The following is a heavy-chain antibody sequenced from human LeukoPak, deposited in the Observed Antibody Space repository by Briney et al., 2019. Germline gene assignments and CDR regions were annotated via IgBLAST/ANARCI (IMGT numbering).Heavy chain of an antibody. J-gene: IGHJ4*02. CDR3: AKRSRGLYYFDN. Sequence: GGSLRLSCAASGFTFTNFVMTWVRQAPGKGLEWVSAISVSGGSTNYADSVKGRFTISRDNSRNTLYLQMNSLRAEDTAIYFCAKRSRGLYYFDNWGQGTLVTVSS. CDR2: ISVSGGST. CDR1: GFTFTNFV. V-gene: IGHV3-23*01.